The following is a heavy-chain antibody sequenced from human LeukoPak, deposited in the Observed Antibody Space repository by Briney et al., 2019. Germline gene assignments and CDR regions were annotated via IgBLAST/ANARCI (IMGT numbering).Heavy chain of an antibody. CDR2: ISWNSGSI. Sequence: PGRSLRLSCAAYGFTFDDYAMHWVRQAPGKGLEWVSGISWNSGSIGYADSVKGRFTISRDNAKNSLYLQMNSLRAEDTALYYCAKDDSSSWLENAFDIWGQGTMVTVSS. J-gene: IGHJ3*02. D-gene: IGHD6-13*01. CDR3: AKDDSSSWLENAFDI. V-gene: IGHV3-9*01. CDR1: GFTFDDYA.